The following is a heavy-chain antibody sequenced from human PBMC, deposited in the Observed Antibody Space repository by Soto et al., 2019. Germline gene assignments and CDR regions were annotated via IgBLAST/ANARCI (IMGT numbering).Heavy chain of an antibody. Sequence: EVQLLGSGGGLVQPGGSLRLSCVGSGFTFSTYWMNWVRQAPGKGLEWVANINPDGNVGTYVDSVRGRFTTSRDNAKNSLYLQMNSLRAHDTAVYFCAGWGGHDYNHWGQGIMVTVYS. CDR2: INPDGNVG. J-gene: IGHJ5*02. CDR3: AGWGGHDYNH. D-gene: IGHD4-4*01. V-gene: IGHV3-7*03. CDR1: GFTFSTYW.